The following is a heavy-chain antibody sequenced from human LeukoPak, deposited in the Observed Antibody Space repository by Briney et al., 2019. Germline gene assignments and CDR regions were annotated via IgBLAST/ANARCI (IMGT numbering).Heavy chain of an antibody. CDR3: AREITGSSGYEYFDL. Sequence: SETLSLTCTVSGGSISSSSYYWGWIRQPPGKGLEWIGYIYYSGSTNYNPSLKSRVTISVDTSKNQFSLKLSSVTAADTAVYYCAREITGSSGYEYFDLWGRGTLVTVSS. V-gene: IGHV4-61*01. CDR1: GGSISSSSYY. D-gene: IGHD5-12*01. CDR2: IYYSGST. J-gene: IGHJ2*01.